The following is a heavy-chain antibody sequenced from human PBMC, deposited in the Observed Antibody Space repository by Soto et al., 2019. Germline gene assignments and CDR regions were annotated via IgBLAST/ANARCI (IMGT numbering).Heavy chain of an antibody. CDR3: ARALDDSSGYYGGLGY. V-gene: IGHV4-30-4*01. D-gene: IGHD3-22*01. CDR2: IYYTGDT. CDR1: GGSISRGDYY. J-gene: IGHJ4*02. Sequence: SETLSLTXTVSGGSISRGDYYWSWVRQPPGKGLEWVGYIYYTGDTYYNPSLKSRLTISVDTSRNQLSLSLTSVTAADTAVYYCARALDDSSGYYGGLGYWGQGTPVTVSS.